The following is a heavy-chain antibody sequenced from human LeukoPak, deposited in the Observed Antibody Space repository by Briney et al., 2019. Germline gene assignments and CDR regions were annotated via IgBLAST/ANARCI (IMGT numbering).Heavy chain of an antibody. CDR3: VRDDALGYCSSTNCYTENWFDP. J-gene: IGHJ5*02. CDR2: ISGSSDTI. CDR1: GFTFSSYW. V-gene: IGHV3-48*01. D-gene: IGHD2-2*02. Sequence: PGGSLRLSCAASGFTFSSYWMSWVRQAPGKGLEWVSYISGSSDTIYYADSVKGRFTISRHNGKDSLYLQMNSLRAEDTAVYYCVRDDALGYCSSTNCYTENWFDPWGQGTLVTVSS.